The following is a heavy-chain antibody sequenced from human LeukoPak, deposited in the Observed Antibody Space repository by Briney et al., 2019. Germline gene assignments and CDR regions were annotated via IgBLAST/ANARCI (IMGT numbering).Heavy chain of an antibody. D-gene: IGHD6-13*01. CDR3: ARHVVAAAGTTNPYYYYYYMDV. CDR2: IIPIFGTA. V-gene: IGHV1-69*13. J-gene: IGHJ6*03. Sequence: SVKVSCKASGGTFSSYAISWVRQAPGQGLEWMGGIIPIFGTANYAQKFQGRVTITADESTSTAYMELSSLKASDTAMYYCARHVVAAAGTTNPYYYYYYMDVWGKGTTVTVSS. CDR1: GGTFSSYA.